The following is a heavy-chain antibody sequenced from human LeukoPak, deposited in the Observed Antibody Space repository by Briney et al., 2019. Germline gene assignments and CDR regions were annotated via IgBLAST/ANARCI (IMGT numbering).Heavy chain of an antibody. CDR3: ARHRVLPSGRWYDY. CDR2: IHPGDSDT. CDR1: GYSFSNYW. V-gene: IGHV5-51*01. Sequence: GESLKISCKGSGYSFSNYWIGWVRQMPGKGLESMGIIHPGDSDTRYSPSFQGQVTISADKSINTAYLQWGSLKASDTAMYYCARHRVLPSGRWYDYWGQGTLVTVSS. D-gene: IGHD2-2*01. J-gene: IGHJ4*02.